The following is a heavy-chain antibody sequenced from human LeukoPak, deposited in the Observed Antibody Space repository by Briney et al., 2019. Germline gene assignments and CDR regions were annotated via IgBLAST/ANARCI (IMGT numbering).Heavy chain of an antibody. CDR2: IKSKSDGGTT. J-gene: IGHJ4*02. CDR3: LVQYFFDY. Sequence: GGSLRLSCAASGFTFSNAWMSWVRQASGKGLEWVGRIKSKSDGGTTDYAAPVNGRFSISRDDSKTTLYLQLNSLKTEDTAIYYCLVQYFFDYWGQGTPVTVSS. D-gene: IGHD6-13*01. CDR1: GFTFSNAW. V-gene: IGHV3-15*01.